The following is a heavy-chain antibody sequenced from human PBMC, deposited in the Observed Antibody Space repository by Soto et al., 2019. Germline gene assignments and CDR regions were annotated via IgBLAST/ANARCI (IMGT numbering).Heavy chain of an antibody. CDR3: AREGHRDGYNSAYYYYGMDV. V-gene: IGHV1-69*06. CDR2: IIPIFGTA. D-gene: IGHD5-12*01. CDR1: GGTFSSYA. J-gene: IGHJ6*02. Sequence: GASVKVSCKASGGTFSSYAISWVRQAPGPGLEWMGGIIPIFGTANYAQKFQGRVTITADKSTSTAYMELSSLRSEDTAVYYCAREGHRDGYNSAYYYYGMDVWGQGTTVTVSS.